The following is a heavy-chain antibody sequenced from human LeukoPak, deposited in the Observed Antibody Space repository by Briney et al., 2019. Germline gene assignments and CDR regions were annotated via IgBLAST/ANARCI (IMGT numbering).Heavy chain of an antibody. CDR1: GFTFSNSW. V-gene: IGHV3-74*01. CDR3: AKGETPVEEVLFDY. CDR2: VNIDGKTT. J-gene: IGHJ4*02. Sequence: PGGSLRLSCAASGFTFSNSWMHWVRQAPGKGLVWVSRVNIDGKTTTYADSVKGRFTISRDNSKNTLYLQMNSLRAEDTAVYYCAKGETPVEEVLFDYWGQGTLVTVSS.